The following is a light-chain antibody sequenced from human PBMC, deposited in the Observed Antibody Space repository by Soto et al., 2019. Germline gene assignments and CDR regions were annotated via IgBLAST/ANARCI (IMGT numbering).Light chain of an antibody. V-gene: IGLV2-11*01. CDR3: CSFDGPQSFEV. CDR2: DVS. J-gene: IGLJ1*01. Sequence: QSVLTQPRSVSGSPGQSVTISCTGTSSDIGGYTYVSWYQQHPGKAPKVIIYDVSERPSGVPDRFSGSKSGNTASLTISGLQPEDEAAYYCCSFDGPQSFEVFGEGTKVTVL. CDR1: SSDIGGYTY.